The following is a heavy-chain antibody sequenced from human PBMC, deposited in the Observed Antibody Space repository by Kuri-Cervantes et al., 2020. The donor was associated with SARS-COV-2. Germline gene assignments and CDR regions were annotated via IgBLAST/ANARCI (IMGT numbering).Heavy chain of an antibody. CDR1: GFTFSSYA. CDR3: ARIPGYSSGWLAFDI. J-gene: IGHJ3*02. V-gene: IGHV3-23*01. Sequence: GESLKISCAASGFTFSSYAMSWVRQAPGKGLEWVSAISGSGGSTYYADSVKGRFTISRDNSKNTLYLQMNSLRAEDTAVYYCARIPGYSSGWLAFDIWGQGTMVTVSS. CDR2: ISGSGGST. D-gene: IGHD6-19*01.